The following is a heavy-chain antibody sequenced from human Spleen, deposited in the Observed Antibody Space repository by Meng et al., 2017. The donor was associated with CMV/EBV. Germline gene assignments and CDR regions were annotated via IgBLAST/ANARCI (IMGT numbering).Heavy chain of an antibody. J-gene: IGHJ6*02. CDR2: ISYDGSNK. Sequence: GESLKISCAASGFTFSSYAMHWVRQAPGKGLEWVAVISYDGSNKYYADSVKGRFTISRDNSKNTLYLQMNSLRAEDTAVYYCARDDHDSYYYGMDVWGQGTTVT. CDR3: ARDDHDSYYYGMDV. V-gene: IGHV3-30-3*01. CDR1: GFTFSSYA.